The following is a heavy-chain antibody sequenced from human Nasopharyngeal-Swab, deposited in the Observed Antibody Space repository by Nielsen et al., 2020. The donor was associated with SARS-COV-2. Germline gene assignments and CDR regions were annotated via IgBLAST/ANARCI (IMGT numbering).Heavy chain of an antibody. V-gene: IGHV5-51*01. CDR1: GYSFTSYW. CDR2: IYPGDSDT. Sequence: GGALRLSCKGSGYSFTSYWIGWVRQMPGKGLEWMGIIYPGDSDTRYSPSFQGQVTISADKSISTAYLQWSSLKASDTAMYYCARDEGVYSNSSRGAFDIWGQGTMVTVSS. J-gene: IGHJ3*02. CDR3: ARDEGVYSNSSRGAFDI. D-gene: IGHD6-6*01.